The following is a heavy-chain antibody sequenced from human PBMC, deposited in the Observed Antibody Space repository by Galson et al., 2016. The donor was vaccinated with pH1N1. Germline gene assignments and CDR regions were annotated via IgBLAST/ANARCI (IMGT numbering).Heavy chain of an antibody. Sequence: SVKVSCKASGYIFTRDYFHWVRQAPGQGLEWMGVIDPSNGGTTFAQKFQGLVTMTRDTSTSTVYMEVSGLKSDDTAVYYCIRVPGRLRDFWGQGTLVTVSS. CDR3: IRVPGRLRDF. J-gene: IGHJ4*02. D-gene: IGHD3-10*01. CDR2: IDPSNGGT. V-gene: IGHV1-46*03. CDR1: GYIFTRDY.